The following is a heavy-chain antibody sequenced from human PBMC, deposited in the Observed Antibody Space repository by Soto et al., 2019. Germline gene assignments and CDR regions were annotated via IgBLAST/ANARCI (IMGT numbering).Heavy chain of an antibody. CDR1: GFTFSSYS. CDR2: ISSSSSTI. J-gene: IGHJ3*02. V-gene: IGHV3-48*02. CDR3: ARDLADEGAMVMHHAFDI. D-gene: IGHD5-18*01. Sequence: GGSLRLSCAASGFTFSSYSMNWVRQAPGKGLEWVSYISSSSSTIYYADSVKGRFTISRDNAKNSLYLQMNSLRDEDTAVYYCARDLADEGAMVMHHAFDIWGQGTMVTVSS.